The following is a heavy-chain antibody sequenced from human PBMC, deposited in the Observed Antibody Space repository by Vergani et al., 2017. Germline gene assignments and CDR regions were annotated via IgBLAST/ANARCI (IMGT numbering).Heavy chain of an antibody. Sequence: EVQLVESGGGLVPPGRSLRLSCAASGFSFGDYAMTWVRQAPGKGLEWVAFIRNKAYGGTTEYAASVKGRFTISRDDSKRVAYLQLSGLKTEDTAVYFCSRRRGYIFGYSDYWGQGTLVTVSS. J-gene: IGHJ4*02. CDR2: IRNKAYGGTT. CDR3: SRRRGYIFGYSDY. D-gene: IGHD3-3*02. CDR1: GFSFGDYA. V-gene: IGHV3-49*04.